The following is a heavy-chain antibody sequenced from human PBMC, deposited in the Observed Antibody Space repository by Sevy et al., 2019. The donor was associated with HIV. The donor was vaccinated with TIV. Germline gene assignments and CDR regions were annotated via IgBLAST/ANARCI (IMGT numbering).Heavy chain of an antibody. V-gene: IGHV3-23*01. Sequence: GGSLRLSCAASEFTFSSYAKSWVRQAPGKGLEWVSTIRGSGGSTYYADSVKGRFTISRDNSKNTLYFQMNSLRAEDTAVYYCHGDYDSSQLASYYYYGMDVWGQGTTVTVSS. CDR3: HGDYDSSQLASYYYYGMDV. J-gene: IGHJ6*02. CDR2: IRGSGGST. D-gene: IGHD3-22*01. CDR1: EFTFSSYA.